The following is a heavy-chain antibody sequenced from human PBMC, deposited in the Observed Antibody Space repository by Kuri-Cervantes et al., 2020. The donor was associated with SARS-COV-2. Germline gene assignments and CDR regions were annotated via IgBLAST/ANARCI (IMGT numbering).Heavy chain of an antibody. CDR1: GFTASSNY. J-gene: IGHJ5*02. CDR2: IYSGGST. CDR3: ARERGLRGWFDP. Sequence: GESLKISCAASGFTASSNYMSWVRQAPGKGLEWVSVIYSGGSTYYADSVKGRFTISRDNSKNTLYLQMNSLRAEDTAVYYCARERGLRGWFDPWGQGTLVTVSS. V-gene: IGHV3-53*01.